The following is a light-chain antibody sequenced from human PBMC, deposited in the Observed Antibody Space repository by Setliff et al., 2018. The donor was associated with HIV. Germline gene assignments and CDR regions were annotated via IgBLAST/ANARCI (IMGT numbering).Light chain of an antibody. CDR2: DVT. J-gene: IGLJ1*01. CDR1: SSDIGGYNY. Sequence: QSALTQPASVSGSPGQSITISCTGTSSDIGGYNYVSWYQQHPGKAPKLVIYDVTKRPSGISHRFSGSKSGNTASLTISGLQAEDEADYYCSSYTTSGTEVFGTGTKVTVL. V-gene: IGLV2-14*03. CDR3: SSYTTSGTEV.